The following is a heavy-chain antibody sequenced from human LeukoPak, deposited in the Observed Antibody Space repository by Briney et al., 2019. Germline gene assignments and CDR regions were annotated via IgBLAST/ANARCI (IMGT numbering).Heavy chain of an antibody. CDR1: GGSISSSSSHY. J-gene: IGHJ4*02. CDR3: ARRSQTAAGRGIDY. Sequence: PSETLSLTCTVSGGSISSSSSHYLAWIRQPPGKGLEWIGTMSNSGSTYYNPSLKSRVTISGDTSKNQFSLKLSSMTAADTAVFYCARRSQTAAGRGIDYWGQGTLVTVSS. V-gene: IGHV4-39*01. CDR2: MSNSGST. D-gene: IGHD6-13*01.